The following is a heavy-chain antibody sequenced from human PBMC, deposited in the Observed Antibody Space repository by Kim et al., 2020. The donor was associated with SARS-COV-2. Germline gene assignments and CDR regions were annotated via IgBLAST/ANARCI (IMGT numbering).Heavy chain of an antibody. J-gene: IGHJ4*02. CDR3: AGEYASSSGDY. Sequence: KNHAESVKGQLTITRDKAKNSLCLQMNSLRAEATAVYYCAGEYASSSGDYWGQGTLVTVSS. CDR2: K. D-gene: IGHD6-6*01. V-gene: IGHV3-11*06.